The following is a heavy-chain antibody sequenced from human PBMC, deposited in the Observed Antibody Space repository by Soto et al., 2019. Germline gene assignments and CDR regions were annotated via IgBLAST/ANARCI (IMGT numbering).Heavy chain of an antibody. Sequence: PSETLSLTCAVYGGSFSGYYWSWIRQPPGKGLEWIGEINHSGSTNYNPSLKSRFTISVDTSKNQFSLKLSSVTAVDTAVYYCARGIVPAKDFDYWGQGTLVTVSS. CDR1: GGSFSGYY. CDR2: INHSGST. D-gene: IGHD2-2*01. V-gene: IGHV4-34*01. J-gene: IGHJ4*02. CDR3: ARGIVPAKDFDY.